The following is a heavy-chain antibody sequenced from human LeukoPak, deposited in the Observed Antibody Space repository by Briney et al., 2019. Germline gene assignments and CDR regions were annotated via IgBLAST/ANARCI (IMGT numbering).Heavy chain of an antibody. CDR3: ARALYTSGWYPDYFDY. CDR2: IKRDGNDK. Sequence: SGGSLRLSCAASGSTFSSYWMSWVRQAPGKGLEWVANIKRDGNDKYYVDSVKGRFTISSDNAENSLYLEVNSLRAEDTAVYYCARALYTSGWYPDYFDYWGQGTLVTVSS. D-gene: IGHD6-19*01. V-gene: IGHV3-7*01. CDR1: GSTFSSYW. J-gene: IGHJ4*02.